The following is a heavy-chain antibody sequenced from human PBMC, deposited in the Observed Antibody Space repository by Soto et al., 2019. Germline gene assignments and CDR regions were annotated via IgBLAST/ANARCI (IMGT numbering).Heavy chain of an antibody. Sequence: GGSVRLSCAASGFTFSSYAMSWVRQAPGKGLEWVSAISGSGGSTYYADSVKGRFTISRDNSKNTLYLQMNSLRAEDTAVYYCAKDKYSYGYGRRDWFDPWGQGTLVTVSS. CDR3: AKDKYSYGYGRRDWFDP. D-gene: IGHD5-18*01. V-gene: IGHV3-23*01. CDR1: GFTFSSYA. J-gene: IGHJ5*02. CDR2: ISGSGGST.